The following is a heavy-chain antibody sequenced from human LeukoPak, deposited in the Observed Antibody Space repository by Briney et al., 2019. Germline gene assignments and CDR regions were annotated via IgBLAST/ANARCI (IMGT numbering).Heavy chain of an antibody. J-gene: IGHJ6*03. D-gene: IGHD6-19*01. V-gene: IGHV3-20*04. CDR1: GFTFDDYT. CDR3: AKGSKAVLFTRDHYMDV. Sequence: PGGSLRLSCAASGFTFDDYTMHWVRQAPGKGLEWVSGINWNGGSTGYADSVRGRFAISRDNSKNTLYLQMNSLRAEDTAVYFCAKGSKAVLFTRDHYMDVWGKGTTVTISS. CDR2: INWNGGST.